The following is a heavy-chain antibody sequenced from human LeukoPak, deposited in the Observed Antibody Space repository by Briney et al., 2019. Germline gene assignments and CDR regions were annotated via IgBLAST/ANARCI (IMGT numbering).Heavy chain of an antibody. CDR1: GFPFSSYS. D-gene: IGHD1-26*01. J-gene: IGHJ4*02. V-gene: IGHV3-49*04. Sequence: GGSLRLSCAASGFPFSSYSMSWVRQAPGKGLEWVGFIRSKAYGGTTEYAASVKGGFTISRDDSKSIAYLQMNSLKTEDTAVYYCTRDTPLVGDKDYWGQGTLVTVSS. CDR2: IRSKAYGGTT. CDR3: TRDTPLVGDKDY.